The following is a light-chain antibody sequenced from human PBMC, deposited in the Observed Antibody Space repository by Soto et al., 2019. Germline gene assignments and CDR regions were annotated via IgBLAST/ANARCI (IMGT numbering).Light chain of an antibody. V-gene: IGKV3-15*01. Sequence: MPQSPSTLSGSVGDRVTITCRASQTISSWWAWYQQKPGQAPRLLIYGASTRATGIPARFSGSGSGTEFTLTISSLQSEDFAVYYCQQYNNWPTFGQGTRLEIK. J-gene: IGKJ5*01. CDR2: GAS. CDR3: QQYNNWPT. CDR1: QTISSW.